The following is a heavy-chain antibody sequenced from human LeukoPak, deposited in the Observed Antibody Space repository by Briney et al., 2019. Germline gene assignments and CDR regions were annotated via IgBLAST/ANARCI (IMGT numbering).Heavy chain of an antibody. D-gene: IGHD6-13*01. CDR3: ARVVGLAGYSSSWYSGYYYYMDV. V-gene: IGHV1-69*06. CDR2: IIPIFGTT. Sequence: ASVKVSCKASGYTFTSYGISWVRQAPGQGLEWMGGIIPIFGTTNYEQKFQDRVTITADKSTSTAYMELGSLRSEDTAVYYCARVVGLAGYSSSWYSGYYYYMDVWGKGTTVTVSS. J-gene: IGHJ6*03. CDR1: GYTFTSYG.